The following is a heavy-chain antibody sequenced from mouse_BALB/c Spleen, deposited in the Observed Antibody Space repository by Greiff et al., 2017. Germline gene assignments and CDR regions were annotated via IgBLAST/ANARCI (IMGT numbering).Heavy chain of an antibody. CDR3: ARGGVYYGYDYAMDY. J-gene: IGHJ4*01. CDR1: GFNIKDYY. Sequence: VQLQQSGAELVRPGALVKLSCKAPGFNIKDYYMHWVKQRPEQGLEWIGWIDPENGNTIYDPKFQGKASITADTSSNTAYLQLSSLTSEDTAVYYCARGGVYYGYDYAMDYWGQGTSVTVSS. D-gene: IGHD2-2*01. V-gene: IGHV14-1*02. CDR2: IDPENGNT.